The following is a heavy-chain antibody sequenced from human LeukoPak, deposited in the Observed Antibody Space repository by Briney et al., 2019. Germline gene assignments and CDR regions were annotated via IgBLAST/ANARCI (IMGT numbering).Heavy chain of an antibody. V-gene: IGHV3-43*02. D-gene: IGHD6-13*01. CDR3: AKSVEGLGAAGYNWFDP. CDR1: GFTFDDYA. Sequence: PGGSLRLSCAASGFTFDDYAMHWVRQAPGKGLECVSLISGDGGSTYYADSVKGRFTISRDNSKNSLYLQMNSLRTEDTALYYCAKSVEGLGAAGYNWFDPWGQGTLVTVSS. CDR2: ISGDGGST. J-gene: IGHJ5*02.